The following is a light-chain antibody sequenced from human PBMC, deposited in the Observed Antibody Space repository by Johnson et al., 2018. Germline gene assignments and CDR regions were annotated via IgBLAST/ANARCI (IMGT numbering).Light chain of an antibody. CDR3: GAWDTSLLAGDV. V-gene: IGLV1-51*02. J-gene: IGLJ1*01. CDR2: ESN. Sequence: QSVLTQPPSVSAAPGQKVTISCSGSSSNIGNNSVSWYQQLPGTAPKLLIYESNKRPSGIPDRFSGSKSGTSATLGITGLQTGDEADYYCGAWDTSLLAGDVFGTGTKVTVL. CDR1: SSNIGNNS.